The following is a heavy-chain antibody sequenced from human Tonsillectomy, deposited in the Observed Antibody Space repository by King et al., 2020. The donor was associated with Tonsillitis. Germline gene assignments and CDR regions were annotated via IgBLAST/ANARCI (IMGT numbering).Heavy chain of an antibody. D-gene: IGHD3-16*01. CDR1: GSRFTSFW. Sequence: VQLVESGAEVKRPGDSLKISCKGSGSRFTSFWIGGVRQLPGKGLEWMGIIYPGDSDTRYSPSFQGQVTISADKSTRTAYLQWSSLKASDTAMYYCGRPADDYVPFNYWGQGTLVTVSS. V-gene: IGHV5-51*03. J-gene: IGHJ4*02. CDR3: GRPADDYVPFNY. CDR2: IYPGDSDT.